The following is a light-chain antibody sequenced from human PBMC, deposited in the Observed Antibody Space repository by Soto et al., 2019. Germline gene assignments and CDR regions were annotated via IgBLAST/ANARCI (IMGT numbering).Light chain of an antibody. V-gene: IGLV1-47*01. Sequence: QSVLSQPPSASGTPGQRVTISCSGSNSNIGNNYVYWYQQLPGTAPKLLIYRNNQRPSGVPDRISGSKSGNTASLTISGLQAEDEGDYYCCSYTSRSTLVFGGGTKLTVL. J-gene: IGLJ2*01. CDR1: NSNIGNNY. CDR3: CSYTSRSTLV. CDR2: RNN.